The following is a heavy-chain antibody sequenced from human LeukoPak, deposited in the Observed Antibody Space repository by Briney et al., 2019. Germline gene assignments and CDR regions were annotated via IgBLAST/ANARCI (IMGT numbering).Heavy chain of an antibody. V-gene: IGHV4-59*01. Sequence: SETLSLTCTVSGGPMSTYYWNWIRQTPGKGLEWIAFINYSGSTNTNYNPSLKSRVTISIDTSKNQFSLKVYSVTAADTAIYYCARGFRSYDQWGQGTLVTVSS. CDR1: GGPMSTYY. CDR2: INYSGST. CDR3: ARGFRSYDQ. J-gene: IGHJ4*02.